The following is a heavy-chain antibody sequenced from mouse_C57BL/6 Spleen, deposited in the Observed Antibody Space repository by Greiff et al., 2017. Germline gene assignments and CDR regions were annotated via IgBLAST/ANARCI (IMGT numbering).Heavy chain of an antibody. J-gene: IGHJ4*01. Sequence: VQLQQPGAELVKPGASVKLSCKASGYTFTSYWMQWVKQRPGQGLEWIGEIDPSDSYTNYTQKFKGKATLTVDTSSSTAYMQLSSLTSEDSAVYYCARGGYTAMDHWGQGTSGTVSS. CDR3: ARGGYTAMDH. D-gene: IGHD3-1*01. CDR1: GYTFTSYW. V-gene: IGHV1-50*01. CDR2: IDPSDSYT.